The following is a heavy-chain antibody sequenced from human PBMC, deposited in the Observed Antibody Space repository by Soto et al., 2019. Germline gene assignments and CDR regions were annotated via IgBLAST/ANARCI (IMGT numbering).Heavy chain of an antibody. J-gene: IGHJ5*02. CDR3: AGPGYSTGWYFP. CDR1: GFTFSSYS. Sequence: PGGSLRLSCAASGFTFSSYSINWVRQAPGKGLEWVSYISSSSNAIYYADSVKGRFTIFSDNAKNSLYLQMNSLRAEDTAVYYCAGPGYSTGWYFPWGQGTLVTVSS. V-gene: IGHV3-48*01. CDR2: ISSSSNAI. D-gene: IGHD6-19*01.